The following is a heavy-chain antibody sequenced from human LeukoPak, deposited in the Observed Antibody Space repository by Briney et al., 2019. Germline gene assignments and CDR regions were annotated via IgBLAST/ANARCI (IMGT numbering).Heavy chain of an antibody. CDR1: GFTFNSCW. V-gene: IGHV3-74*01. J-gene: IGHJ5*02. Sequence: PGGSLRLSCAAPGFTFNSCWMHWVRQAPGKGLVWVSGISSDGSNTIYADSVKGRFTISRDNAKNTLYLQMNSLRAEDTAVYYCARDRADGGSFLGSNWFDPWGQGTLVTVSS. D-gene: IGHD1-26*01. CDR2: ISSDGSNT. CDR3: ARDRADGGSFLGSNWFDP.